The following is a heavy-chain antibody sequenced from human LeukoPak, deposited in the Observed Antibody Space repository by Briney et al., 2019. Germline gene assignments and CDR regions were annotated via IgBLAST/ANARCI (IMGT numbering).Heavy chain of an antibody. J-gene: IGHJ6*03. Sequence: ASVKVSCKASGFTFTSHDINWVRQATGQGLEWMGWMNPNSGNTGYAQKLKGRVTMTRNTSISTAYMELSSLRSEDTAVYYCARASRPSYDFWSGYSYYYYMDVWGKGITVTVSS. CDR2: MNPNSGNT. D-gene: IGHD3-3*01. CDR3: ARASRPSYDFWSGYSYYYYMDV. CDR1: GFTFTSHD. V-gene: IGHV1-8*01.